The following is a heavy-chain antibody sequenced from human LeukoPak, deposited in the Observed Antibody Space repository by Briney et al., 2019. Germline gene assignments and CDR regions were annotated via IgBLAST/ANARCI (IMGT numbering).Heavy chain of an antibody. CDR1: GGSFSGYY. V-gene: IGHV4-34*01. D-gene: IGHD3-10*01. CDR2: INHSGST. Sequence: PSETLSLTCAVYGGSFSGYYWSWIRQPPGKGLEWIGEINHSGSTNYNPSLKSRVTISVDTSKNQFSLKLSSVTAADTAVYYCASGYPLWKYYFDYWGQGTLVTVSS. J-gene: IGHJ4*02. CDR3: ASGYPLWKYYFDY.